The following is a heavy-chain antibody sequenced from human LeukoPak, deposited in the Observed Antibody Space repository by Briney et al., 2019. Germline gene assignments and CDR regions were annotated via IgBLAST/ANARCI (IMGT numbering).Heavy chain of an antibody. V-gene: IGHV3-30*01. CDR1: GFTFSSYA. Sequence: GGSLRLSCAASGFTFSSYAMHWVRQAPGKGLEWVAVISYDGSNKYYADSVKGRSTISRDNSKNTLYLQMNSLRAEDTAVYYCAREEGPSIAARLYYWGQGTLVTVSS. J-gene: IGHJ4*02. CDR2: ISYDGSNK. CDR3: AREEGPSIAARLYY. D-gene: IGHD6-6*01.